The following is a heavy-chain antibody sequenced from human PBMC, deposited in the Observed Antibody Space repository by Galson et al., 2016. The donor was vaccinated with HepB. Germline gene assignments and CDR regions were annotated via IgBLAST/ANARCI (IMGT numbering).Heavy chain of an antibody. D-gene: IGHD3-9*01. J-gene: IGHJ4*02. CDR1: GFTFSNYA. Sequence: SLRLSCAASGFTFSNYAMSWVRQAPGKGLEWVSRFSGSGDNTYYRESVKGRFTVCRDNSKNTLYLQMNSLRAEDTAIYYCAKDEAPYYDILTDLSSFDSWGQGTVVTVSS. CDR3: AKDEAPYYDILTDLSSFDS. V-gene: IGHV3-23*01. CDR2: FSGSGDNT.